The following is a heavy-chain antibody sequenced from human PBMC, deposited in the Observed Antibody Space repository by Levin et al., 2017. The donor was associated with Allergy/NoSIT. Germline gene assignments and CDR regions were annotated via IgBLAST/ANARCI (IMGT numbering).Heavy chain of an antibody. CDR1: GGSFSGSY. CDR3: ARAARITIFGVVRVFDP. CDR2: INHSGST. V-gene: IGHV4-34*01. Sequence: SQTLSLTCAVYGGSFSGSYWSWIRQPPGKGLEWIGEINHSGSTNYNPSLKSRVTISVDTSKNQFSLKLSSVTAADTAVYYCARAARITIFGVVRVFDPWGQGTLVTVSS. D-gene: IGHD3-3*01. J-gene: IGHJ5*02.